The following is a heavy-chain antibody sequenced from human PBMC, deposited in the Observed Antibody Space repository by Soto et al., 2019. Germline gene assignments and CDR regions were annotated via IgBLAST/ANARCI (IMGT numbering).Heavy chain of an antibody. V-gene: IGHV4-30-4*01. CDR1: GGSISSGDYY. J-gene: IGHJ6*02. D-gene: IGHD2-15*01. CDR3: ARDPVVAATPYYYYGIDV. CDR2: IYYSGST. Sequence: PSETLSLTCTVSGGSISSGDYYWSWIRQPPGKGLEWIGYIYYSGSTYYNPSLKSRVTISVDTSKNQFSLKLSSVTAADTAVYYCARDPVVAATPYYYYGIDVWGQGTTVTVSS.